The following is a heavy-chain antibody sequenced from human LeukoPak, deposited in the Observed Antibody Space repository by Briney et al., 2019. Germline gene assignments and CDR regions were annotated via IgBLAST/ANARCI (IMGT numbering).Heavy chain of an antibody. V-gene: IGHV7-4-1*02. CDR3: ARGRAPPVVGYYAMDV. CDR1: GYTFINYA. CDR2: IHTKTGNP. J-gene: IGHJ6*02. Sequence: GASVKVSCKASGYTFINYAMNWVRQAPGQWLEWMGWIHTKTGNPTYAQGFTGRFVFSLDTSVSTTYLQISSLKSEDTAVYYCARGRAPPVVGYYAMDVWGQGTTVTVSS. D-gene: IGHD2-15*01.